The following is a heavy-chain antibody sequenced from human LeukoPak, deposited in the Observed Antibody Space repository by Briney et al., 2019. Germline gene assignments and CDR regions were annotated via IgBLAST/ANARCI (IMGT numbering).Heavy chain of an antibody. J-gene: IGHJ5*01. CDR3: ATGGSEYRSDWFDS. CDR2: LTRTSSAT. V-gene: IGHV3-48*01. CDR1: GFRFSSYD. Sequence: GGSLRLSCVGSGFRFSSYDMNWVRQAPGRGLEWLSYLTRTSSATWYADSVKGRFTIFRDNAKSSLYLQMDSLRVEDTAVYYCATGGSEYRSDWFDSWGQGTLVNVAS. D-gene: IGHD5-18*01.